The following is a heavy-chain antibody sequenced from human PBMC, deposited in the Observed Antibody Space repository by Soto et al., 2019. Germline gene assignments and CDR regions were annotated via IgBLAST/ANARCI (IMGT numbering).Heavy chain of an antibody. V-gene: IGHV3-7*04. CDR2: IRQDGSEQ. J-gene: IGHJ6*02. CDR1: GFTFSGYW. CDR3: AREAV. Sequence: EVQLVESGGGLVQPGGSLRLSCAASGFTFSGYWMSWVRQAPGKGLEWVADIRQDGSEQFYVDSVKGRFTISRDNAKNSLYLQVNILRAEATAVYYCAREAVCGQGTTVTVSS.